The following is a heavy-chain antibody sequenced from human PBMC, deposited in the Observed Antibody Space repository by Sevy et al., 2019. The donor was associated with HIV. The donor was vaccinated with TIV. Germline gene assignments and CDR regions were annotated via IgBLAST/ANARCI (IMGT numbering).Heavy chain of an antibody. V-gene: IGHV3-7*01. CDR2: IKQDGSEK. CDR3: ARDTGGIGMDV. CDR1: GFTFSSHW. J-gene: IGHJ6*02. D-gene: IGHD6-13*01. Sequence: GGSLRLSCAASGFTFSSHWMSWVRQAPGKGLEWVANIKQDGSEKYYVDSVKGRFTISRDNAKNSLSLQTNSLRAEDTAVYYCARDTGGIGMDVWGQGTTVTVSS.